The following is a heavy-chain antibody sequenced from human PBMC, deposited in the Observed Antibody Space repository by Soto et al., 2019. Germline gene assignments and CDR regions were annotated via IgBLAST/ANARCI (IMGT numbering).Heavy chain of an antibody. V-gene: IGHV3-23*01. CDR1: GFTFSSYA. CDR2: ISGSGGST. CDR3: AKDLTAYYDFWSGYYGFDY. Sequence: GGSLRLSCAASGFTFSSYAMSWVRQAPGKGLEWVSAISGSGGSTYYADSVKGRFTISRDNSKNTLYLQMNSLRAEDTAVYYCAKDLTAYYDFWSGYYGFDYWGQGTLVTVSS. D-gene: IGHD3-3*01. J-gene: IGHJ4*02.